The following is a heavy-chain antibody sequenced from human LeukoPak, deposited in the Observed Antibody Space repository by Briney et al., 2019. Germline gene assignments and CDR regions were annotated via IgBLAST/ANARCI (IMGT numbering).Heavy chain of an antibody. CDR3: ARHQRRNHYYDSSGYYYVPNSVSRADWFDP. V-gene: IGHV3-48*01. J-gene: IGHJ5*02. Sequence: PGGSLRLSCAASGFTFSSYSMNWVRQAPGKGLEWVSYISSSGSTIYYADSVKGRFTISRDNAKNSLYLQMNSLRAEDTAVYYCARHQRRNHYYDSSGYYYVPNSVSRADWFDPWGQGTLVTVSS. CDR1: GFTFSSYS. D-gene: IGHD3-22*01. CDR2: ISSSGSTI.